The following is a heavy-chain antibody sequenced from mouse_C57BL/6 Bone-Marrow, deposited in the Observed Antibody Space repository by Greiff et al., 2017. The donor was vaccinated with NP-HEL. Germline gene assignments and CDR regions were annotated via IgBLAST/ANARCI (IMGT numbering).Heavy chain of an antibody. J-gene: IGHJ2*01. V-gene: IGHV1-53*01. Sequence: QVQLQQSGTELVKPGASVKLSCKASGYTFTSYWMHWLKQRPGQGLEWIGNINPNNGGTNDNEKFKTKATLTVDKSSSTAYMQLSSLTAEDSAVYYCARDSGYAFDYWGQGTTLTVSS. CDR3: ARDSGYAFDY. D-gene: IGHD3-2*02. CDR1: GYTFTSYW. CDR2: INPNNGGT.